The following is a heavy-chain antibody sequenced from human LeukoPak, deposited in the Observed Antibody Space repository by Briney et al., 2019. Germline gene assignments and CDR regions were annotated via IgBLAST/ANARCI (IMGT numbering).Heavy chain of an antibody. J-gene: IGHJ6*02. CDR3: AREPWEPRYYYGMDV. CDR2: INHSGST. D-gene: IGHD1-26*01. Sequence: SETLSLTCAVYGGSFSGYYWSWIRQPPGKGLEWIGEINHSGSTNYNPSLKSRVTISVDTSKNQFSLKLSSVTAADTAVYYCAREPWEPRYYYGMDVWGQGTTVTVSS. CDR1: GGSFSGYY. V-gene: IGHV4-34*01.